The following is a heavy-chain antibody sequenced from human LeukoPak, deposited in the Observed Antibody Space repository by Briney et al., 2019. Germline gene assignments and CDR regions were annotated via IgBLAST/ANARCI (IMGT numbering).Heavy chain of an antibody. V-gene: IGHV4-59*01. D-gene: IGHD5-18*01. CDR3: ARVLGGYTYGYSFFDY. CDR2: IYYSGST. J-gene: IGHJ4*02. CDR1: GGSISSYY. Sequence: PSETLSLTCTVSGGSISSYYWSWIRQPPGKGLEWIGYIYYSGSTNYNPSLKSRVTISVDTSENQFSLKLSSVTAADTAVYYCARVLGGYTYGYSFFDYWGQGTLVTVSS.